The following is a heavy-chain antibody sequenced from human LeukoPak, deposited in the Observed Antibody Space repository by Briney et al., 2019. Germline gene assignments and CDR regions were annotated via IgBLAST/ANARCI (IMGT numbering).Heavy chain of an antibody. V-gene: IGHV1-18*01. D-gene: IGHD2-2*01. CDR1: GYTFTSDG. CDR2: ISAYNVNT. J-gene: IGHJ6*02. CDR3: ARDNLLGYCSSTSCYGYYYYGMDV. Sequence: ASVKVSCKASGYTFTSDGISWVRQAPGQGREWMGWISAYNVNTNYSQKLQCRVTMTTDTSTSTAYMELRSLRSDDTAVYYCARDNLLGYCSSTSCYGYYYYGMDVWGQGTTVTVSS.